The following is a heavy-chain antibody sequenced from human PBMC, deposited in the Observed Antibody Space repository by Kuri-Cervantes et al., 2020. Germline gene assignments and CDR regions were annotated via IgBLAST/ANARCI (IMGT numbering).Heavy chain of an antibody. J-gene: IGHJ5*02. CDR3: ARGALRRIAAAGTGDWFDP. V-gene: IGHV4-34*01. CDR1: GGSISSYY. D-gene: IGHD6-13*01. CDR2: INHSGST. Sequence: SETLSLTCTVSGGSISSYYWSWIRQPPGKGLEWIGEINHSGSTNYNPSLKSRVTISVDTSKNQFSLKLSSVTAADTAVYYCARGALRRIAAAGTGDWFDPWGQGTLVTVSS.